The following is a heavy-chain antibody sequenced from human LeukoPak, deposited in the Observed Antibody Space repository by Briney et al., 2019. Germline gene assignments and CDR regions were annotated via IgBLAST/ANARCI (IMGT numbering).Heavy chain of an antibody. V-gene: IGHV3-30-3*01. Sequence: GRSLRLSCAASGFTFSSYAMHWVRQAPGKGLEWVAVISYDGSNKYCADSVKGRFTISRDNSKNTLYLQMNSLRAEDTAVYYCARETTILPYEGTTVETPPWFDPWGQGTLVTVSS. CDR1: GFTFSSYA. CDR2: ISYDGSNK. D-gene: IGHD4-23*01. CDR3: ARETTILPYEGTTVETPPWFDP. J-gene: IGHJ5*02.